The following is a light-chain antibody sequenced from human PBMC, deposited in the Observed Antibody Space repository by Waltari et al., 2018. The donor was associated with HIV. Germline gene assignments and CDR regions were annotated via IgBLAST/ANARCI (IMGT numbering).Light chain of an antibody. CDR1: QSVSSSC. J-gene: IGKJ1*01. V-gene: IGKV3-20*01. CDR3: QQYGSSPRT. Sequence: EIVFPQSPGTLSFSPGERATLSCRASQSVSSSCLAWYQQKPGQAPRLLIYGASSRATGIPDRFSGSGSGTDFTLTINRLEPEDFAVYYCQQYGSSPRTFGQGTKVEIK. CDR2: GAS.